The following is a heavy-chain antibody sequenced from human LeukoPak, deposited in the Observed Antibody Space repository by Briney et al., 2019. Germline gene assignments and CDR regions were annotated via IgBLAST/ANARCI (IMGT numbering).Heavy chain of an antibody. CDR1: GGSISSYY. Sequence: SETLSLTCTVSGGSISSYYWSWIRQPPGKGLEWIGYIYYIGNTNYNPSLKSRVTISVDTSKNHFSLKLSSVTAADTAVYYCARELNYCSSTSCYILGLDYWGQGTLVTVSS. CDR2: IYYIGNT. V-gene: IGHV4-59*01. D-gene: IGHD2-2*02. CDR3: ARELNYCSSTSCYILGLDY. J-gene: IGHJ4*02.